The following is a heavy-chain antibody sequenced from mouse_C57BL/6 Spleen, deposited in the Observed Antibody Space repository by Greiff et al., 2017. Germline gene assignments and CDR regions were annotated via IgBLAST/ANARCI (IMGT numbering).Heavy chain of an antibody. CDR3: ARGPPIYYYGSSPDYYAMDY. Sequence: EVKLEESGPELVKPGASVKISCKASGYSFTGYYMNWVKQSPEKSLEWIGEINPSTGGTTYNQKFKAKATLTVDKSSSTAYMQLKSLTSEDSAVYYCARGPPIYYYGSSPDYYAMDYWGQGTSVTVSS. CDR2: INPSTGGT. CDR1: GYSFTGYY. V-gene: IGHV1-42*01. D-gene: IGHD1-1*01. J-gene: IGHJ4*01.